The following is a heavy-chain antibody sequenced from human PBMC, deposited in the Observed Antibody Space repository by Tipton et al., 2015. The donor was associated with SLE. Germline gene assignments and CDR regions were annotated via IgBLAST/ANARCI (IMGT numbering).Heavy chain of an antibody. V-gene: IGHV4-34*01. CDR3: ARGQEGRVTMIVEYYYYYMDV. D-gene: IGHD3-22*01. CDR2: IYTSGST. CDR1: GGSFSGYY. J-gene: IGHJ6*03. Sequence: TLSLTCAVYGGSFSGYYWSWIRQPPGKGLEWIGYIYTSGSTNYNPSLKSRVTISVDTSKNQFSLKLSSVTAADTAVYYCARGQEGRVTMIVEYYYYYMDVWGKGTTVTVSS.